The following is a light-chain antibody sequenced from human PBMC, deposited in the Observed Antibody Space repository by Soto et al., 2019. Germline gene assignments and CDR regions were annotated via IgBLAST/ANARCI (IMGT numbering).Light chain of an antibody. V-gene: IGLV2-14*03. CDR1: SSDVGGFDH. Sequence: LTQPASVSGSPGQSITVSCTGASSDVGGFDHVSWYQQHPGKVPRLLIYDVSSRPSGVSDRFSGSKSGNTASLTISGLQAEDEADYYCNSFTTTNTYVFGTGTKVTVL. J-gene: IGLJ1*01. CDR2: DVS. CDR3: NSFTTTNTYV.